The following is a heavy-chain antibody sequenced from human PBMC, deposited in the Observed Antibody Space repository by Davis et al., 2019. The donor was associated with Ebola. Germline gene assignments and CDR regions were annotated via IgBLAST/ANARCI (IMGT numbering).Heavy chain of an antibody. CDR2: IDPSDSET. V-gene: IGHV5-10-1*01. J-gene: IGHJ6*02. Sequence: KVSCKASGYSFPNHWITWVRQMPGKGLEWMGRIDPSDSETNYSPSTQGHVTISADKSTTTAYLQWSSLEASDTGMYYCAKSPRGGVYDFGMDVWGQGTTVTVSS. CDR3: AKSPRGGVYDFGMDV. CDR1: GYSFPNHW.